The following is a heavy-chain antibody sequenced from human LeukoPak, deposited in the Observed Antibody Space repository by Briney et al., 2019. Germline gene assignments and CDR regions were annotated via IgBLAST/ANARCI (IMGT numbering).Heavy chain of an antibody. D-gene: IGHD3-3*01. V-gene: IGHV3-23*01. CDR2: ISDNGGRT. Sequence: GGSLRLSCAASGFTFSTYTTAWVRQAPGGGLEWVSGISDNGGRTYYADSVKGRFAISRDDSKSTLYLQMNSLRGEDTAVYYCAKEPTTTDFWSGYSYYFDYWGQGTLVTVSS. J-gene: IGHJ4*02. CDR1: GFTFSTYT. CDR3: AKEPTTTDFWSGYSYYFDY.